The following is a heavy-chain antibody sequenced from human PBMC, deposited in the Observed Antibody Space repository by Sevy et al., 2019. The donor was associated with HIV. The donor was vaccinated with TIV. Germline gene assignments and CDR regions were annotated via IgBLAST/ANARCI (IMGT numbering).Heavy chain of an antibody. CDR1: GYTFTSYD. CDR2: MNPNSGNT. V-gene: IGHV1-8*03. CDR3: ARNFRDSSGYYRYFQH. D-gene: IGHD3-22*01. Sequence: ASVKVSCKASGYTFTSYDINWVRQAPGQGLEWMGWMNPNSGNTGYAQKFQGRVTITRNTSISTAYMELSSLRSEDTAVYYCARNFRDSSGYYRYFQHWGQGTLVTVSS. J-gene: IGHJ1*01.